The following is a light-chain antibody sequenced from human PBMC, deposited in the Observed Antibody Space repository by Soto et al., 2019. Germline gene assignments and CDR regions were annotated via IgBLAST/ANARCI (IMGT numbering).Light chain of an antibody. CDR1: QSIGRW. J-gene: IGKJ1*01. Sequence: DIQMTQSPSTLSASVGDRVTVTCRASQSIGRWLAWYQQKPGKAPNLLIFEASSLESGVPSRFSGSGSGTEFTLLISSLQPDDFATYYCQQDSNYPWTFGQGTKVEIK. V-gene: IGKV1-5*03. CDR2: EAS. CDR3: QQDSNYPWT.